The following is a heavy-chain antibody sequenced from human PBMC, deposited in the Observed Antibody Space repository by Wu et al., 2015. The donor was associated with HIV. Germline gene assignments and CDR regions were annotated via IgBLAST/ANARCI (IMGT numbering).Heavy chain of an antibody. J-gene: IGHJ6*03. CDR3: ARGSYCSSTSCLRPYYYYMDV. CDR1: GGTFSSYA. V-gene: IGHV1-69*12. CDR2: IIPIFGTA. D-gene: IGHD2-2*01. Sequence: QVQLVQSGAEVKKPGSSVKVSCKASGGTFSSYAISWVRQAPGQGLEWMGGIIPIFGTANYAQKFQGRVTITADESTSTAYMELSSLRSEDTAVYYCARGSYCSSTSCLRPYYYYMDVWGKGTTVTVSS.